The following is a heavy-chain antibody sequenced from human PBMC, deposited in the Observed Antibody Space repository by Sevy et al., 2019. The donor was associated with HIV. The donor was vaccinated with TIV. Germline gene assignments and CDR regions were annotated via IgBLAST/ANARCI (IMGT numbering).Heavy chain of an antibody. CDR2: IRSKDYGGAT. Sequence: GGSLRLSCTGSGFTFGDYAMSWFRQAPGMGLEWVGFIRSKDYGGATAYAASVKGRFTISRDDSKSIADLQMNSLKTEDTAVYYCTSCYYYDSSGYSDYWGQGTPVTVSS. D-gene: IGHD3-22*01. V-gene: IGHV3-49*03. CDR3: TSCYYYDSSGYSDY. CDR1: GFTFGDYA. J-gene: IGHJ4*01.